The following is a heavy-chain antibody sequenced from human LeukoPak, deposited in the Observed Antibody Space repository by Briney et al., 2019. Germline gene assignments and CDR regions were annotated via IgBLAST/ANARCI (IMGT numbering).Heavy chain of an antibody. CDR1: GYSISSGYY. CDR3: ARNFSYYDYVWGHRGGRYFDY. Sequence: PSETLSLTCTVSGYSISSGYYWGWIRQPPGKGLEWIGSIYHSGSTYYNPSLKSRVTISVDTSKNQFSLKLSSVTAADTAVYYCARNFSYYDYVWGHRGGRYFDYWGQGTLVTVSS. CDR2: IYHSGST. D-gene: IGHD3-16*01. J-gene: IGHJ4*02. V-gene: IGHV4-38-2*02.